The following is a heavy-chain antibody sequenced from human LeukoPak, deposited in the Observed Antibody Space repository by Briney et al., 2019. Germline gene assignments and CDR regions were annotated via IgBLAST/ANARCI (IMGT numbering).Heavy chain of an antibody. J-gene: IGHJ2*01. CDR3: ARRGLIEAAGTPPNLEYWYFDL. D-gene: IGHD6-13*01. CDR1: GGSISSGDYY. Sequence: PSETLSLTCTVSGGSISSGDYYWSWIRQPPGKGLEWIGYIYYSGSTYYNPSLKSRVTISVDTSKNQFSLKLSSVTAADTAVYYCARRGLIEAAGTPPNLEYWYFDLWGRGTLVTVSS. V-gene: IGHV4-30-4*08. CDR2: IYYSGST.